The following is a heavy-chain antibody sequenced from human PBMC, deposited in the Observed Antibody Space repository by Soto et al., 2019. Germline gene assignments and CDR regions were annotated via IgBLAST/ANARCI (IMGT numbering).Heavy chain of an antibody. CDR1: GGTFSSYT. CDR2: IIPILGIA. CDR3: ARGSDPYYYYYGMDV. V-gene: IGHV1-69*02. D-gene: IGHD2-21*02. J-gene: IGHJ6*02. Sequence: QVQLVQSGAEVKKPGSSVKVSCKASGGTFSSYTISWVRQAPGQGLEWMGRIIPILGIANYAQKFQGRVTITADKSTSTAYMELSSLRSEDTAVYYCARGSDPYYYYYGMDVWGQGTTVNVSS.